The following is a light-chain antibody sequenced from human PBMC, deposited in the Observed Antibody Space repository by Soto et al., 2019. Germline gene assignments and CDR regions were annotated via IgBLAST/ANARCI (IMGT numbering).Light chain of an antibody. V-gene: IGKV1-8*01. CDR2: SAS. J-gene: IGKJ2*01. CDR3: QQYYSYPYT. CDR1: QDISTS. Sequence: AIRMTQSPSSFSASTGDRVTITCRASQDISTSLAWYQQKPGKAPKLLIYSASSLQSGVPANFSGSGSGTDFTLTISRLQSEDFATYYCQQYYSYPYTFGQRTKVEIK.